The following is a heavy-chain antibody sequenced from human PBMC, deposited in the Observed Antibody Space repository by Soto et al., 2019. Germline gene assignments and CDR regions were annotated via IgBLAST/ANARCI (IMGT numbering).Heavy chain of an antibody. J-gene: IGHJ4*02. CDR3: ATYYFGSGSYYRFDN. D-gene: IGHD3-10*01. CDR1: GYAFSFG. V-gene: IGHV1-18*01. CDR2: ISASDGST. Sequence: ASVKVSCKASGYAFSFGFSWVRQAPGQGLEWMGWISASDGSTNSAQKFRGRISLTTDTSTNTAYMDLLSLTSDDTAVYFCATYYFGSGSYYRFDNWGQGTLVTVSS.